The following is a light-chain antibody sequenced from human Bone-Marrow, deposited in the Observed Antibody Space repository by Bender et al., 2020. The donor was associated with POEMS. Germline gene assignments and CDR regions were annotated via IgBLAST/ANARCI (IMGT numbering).Light chain of an antibody. CDR2: GNA. Sequence: QSVLTQPPSVSGAPGQSVTISCTGSSSNIGAGYDVHWYQQFPGTAPKLLIYGNANRPSGVPDRFSGSKSGASASLAITGLQAEDAADYYCSTWDDRLNAWLFGGGTKLTVL. CDR1: SSNIGAGYD. J-gene: IGLJ3*02. V-gene: IGLV1-50*01. CDR3: STWDDRLNAWL.